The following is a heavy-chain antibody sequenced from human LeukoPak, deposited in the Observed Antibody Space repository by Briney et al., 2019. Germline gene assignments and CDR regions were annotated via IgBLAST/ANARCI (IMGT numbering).Heavy chain of an antibody. CDR3: TRSGSYSPYYFDY. Sequence: GGSLRLSCAASGFTFSGSAMHWVRQASGKGLEWVGRIRSKANSYATAYAASVKGRFTISRDDSKNTAYLQMNSLKTEDTAVYYCTRSGSYSPYYFDYWGQGTLVTVSS. D-gene: IGHD1-26*01. J-gene: IGHJ4*02. CDR1: GFTFSGSA. CDR2: IRSKANSYAT. V-gene: IGHV3-73*01.